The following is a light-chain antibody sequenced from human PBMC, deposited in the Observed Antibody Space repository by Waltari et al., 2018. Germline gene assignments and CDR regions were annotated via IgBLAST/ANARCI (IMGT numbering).Light chain of an antibody. V-gene: IGLV2-23*02. Sequence: QSALPQPASVSGSPGQAITISCTGTSTNVGGYNPVSWYRQYPGKAPELMIFGVSERPSGISNRLSGSKSGNTATLTISGLQAEDEADYYCLSYSGRSDYVFGTGTRV. CDR1: STNVGGYNP. CDR3: LSYSGRSDYV. J-gene: IGLJ1*01. CDR2: GVS.